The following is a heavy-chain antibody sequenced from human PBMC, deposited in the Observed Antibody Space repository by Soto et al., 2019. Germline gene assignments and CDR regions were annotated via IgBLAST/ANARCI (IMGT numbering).Heavy chain of an antibody. Sequence: QVQLQESGPGLVKPSQTLSLTGTVSGGSISSGGYYWSWIHQHPGKGLEWIGYIYYSGSTYYNPSLKSRVTISVDTSKNQFSLKLSSVTAADTAVYYCARDSGYSSSWYRVDYWGQGTLVTVSS. J-gene: IGHJ4*02. CDR3: ARDSGYSSSWYRVDY. D-gene: IGHD6-13*01. CDR2: IYYSGST. V-gene: IGHV4-31*03. CDR1: GGSISSGGYY.